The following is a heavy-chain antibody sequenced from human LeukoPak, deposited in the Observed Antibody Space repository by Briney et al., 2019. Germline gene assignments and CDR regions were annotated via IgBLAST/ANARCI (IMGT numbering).Heavy chain of an antibody. Sequence: GGSLRLSCAASGFTFSSYGMHWVRQAPGKGLEWVAVISYDGSNKYYADSVRGRFTISRDNSKNTLYLQMNSLRTEDTAVYYCARDVLGYCSSTSCSVNWYFDLWGRGTLVTVSS. J-gene: IGHJ2*01. CDR3: ARDVLGYCSSTSCSVNWYFDL. V-gene: IGHV3-30*19. CDR1: GFTFSSYG. D-gene: IGHD2-2*01. CDR2: ISYDGSNK.